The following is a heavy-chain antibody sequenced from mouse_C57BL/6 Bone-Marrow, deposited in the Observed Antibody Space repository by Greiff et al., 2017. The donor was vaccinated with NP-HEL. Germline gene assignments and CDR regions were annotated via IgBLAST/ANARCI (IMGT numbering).Heavy chain of an antibody. J-gene: IGHJ3*01. D-gene: IGHD1-1*01. CDR2: IRLKSDNYAT. V-gene: IGHV6-3*01. CDR3: TGLYYYGSSYVWFAY. CDR1: GFTFSNYW. Sequence: EVMLVESGGGLVQPGGSMKLSCVASGFTFSNYWMNWVRQSPEKGLEWVAQIRLKSDNYATHYAESVKGRFTISRDDSKSSVYLQMNNLRAEDTGIYYCTGLYYYGSSYVWFAYWGQVTLVTVSA.